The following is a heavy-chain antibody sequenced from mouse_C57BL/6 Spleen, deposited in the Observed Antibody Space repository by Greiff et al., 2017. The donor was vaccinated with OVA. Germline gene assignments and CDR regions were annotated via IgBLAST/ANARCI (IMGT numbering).Heavy chain of an antibody. CDR2: IDPSDSYN. D-gene: IGHD2-4*01. J-gene: IGHJ2*01. V-gene: IGHV1-69*01. CDR3: ARSGGLPYYFDY. CDR1: GYTFTSYW. Sequence: QVQLQQPGAELVMPGASVKLSCKASGYTFTSYWMHWVKQRPGQGLEWIGEIDPSDSYNTYNQKFTGKSTLTVDKSSSTVYMQLSSLTSEDSAVYYGARSGGLPYYFDYWGQGTTLTVSS.